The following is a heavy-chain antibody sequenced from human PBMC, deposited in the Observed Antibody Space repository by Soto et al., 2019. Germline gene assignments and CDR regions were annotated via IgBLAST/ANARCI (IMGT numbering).Heavy chain of an antibody. Sequence: SETLSLTCSVSGGSISSGYYYWSWIRQPPGKGLEWIGNIYYSGNTYYNPSLKSRLIISIDTSKNQFSLKVGSVTAADTAVYYCARVERIQLWASGWFDPWGQGTLVTVSS. J-gene: IGHJ5*02. CDR3: ARVERIQLWASGWFDP. CDR1: GGSISSGYYY. D-gene: IGHD5-18*01. V-gene: IGHV4-30-4*01. CDR2: IYYSGNT.